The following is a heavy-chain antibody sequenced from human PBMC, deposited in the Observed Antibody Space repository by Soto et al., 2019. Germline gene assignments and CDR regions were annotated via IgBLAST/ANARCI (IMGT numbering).Heavy chain of an antibody. CDR1: GGTFTSET. V-gene: IGHV1-69*08. Sequence: QVQLVQSGPEVKKSGSSVKVSCKLSGGTFTSETISWVRQAPGQGLEWMGRIIPILGTGNYAQKFQGRITITVDKTTNTGYMELSSLTSEDTAVYFGAREEGSYNMGTFPFYYMDVWGNGTTVTVSS. D-gene: IGHD3-10*01. J-gene: IGHJ6*03. CDR3: AREEGSYNMGTFPFYYMDV. CDR2: IIPILGTG.